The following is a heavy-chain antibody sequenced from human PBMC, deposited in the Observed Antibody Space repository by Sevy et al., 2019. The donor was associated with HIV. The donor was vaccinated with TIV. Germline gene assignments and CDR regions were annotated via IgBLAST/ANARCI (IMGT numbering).Heavy chain of an antibody. V-gene: IGHV4-34*01. CDR1: RGSFSGYF. D-gene: IGHD3-22*01. CDR2: INHSGST. J-gene: IGHJ4*02. CDR3: ARGFSYYNDSSGFDY. Sequence: SETLSLTCAVYRGSFSGYFWTWVRQPPGKGLQWIGEINHSGSTNYNPSLKSRVTISVDTSKKQFSLMLASVTAADTAGYYCARGFSYYNDSSGFDYWGQGNLVTVSS.